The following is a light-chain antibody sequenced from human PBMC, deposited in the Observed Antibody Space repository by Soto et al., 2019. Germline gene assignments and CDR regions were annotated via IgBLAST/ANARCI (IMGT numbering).Light chain of an antibody. J-gene: IGLJ2*01. CDR3: CSSGHGTGV. V-gene: IGLV2-23*01. CDR1: SSDIGSYKL. Sequence: QSALTRPASVSGSPGQSITISCTGTSSDIGSYKLVSWYQQHPGKAPKLMIYEGSKRPSGVSNRFSGSKSGNTASLTISGLQADDEADYYCCSSGHGTGVFGGGTKVTVL. CDR2: EGS.